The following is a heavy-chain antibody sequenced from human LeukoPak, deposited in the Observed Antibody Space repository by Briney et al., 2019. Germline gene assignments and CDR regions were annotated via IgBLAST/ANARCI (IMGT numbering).Heavy chain of an antibody. V-gene: IGHV3-23*01. CDR1: GFTFNNYA. J-gene: IGHJ4*02. D-gene: IGHD2-2*01. CDR3: AKLYCSSSSCSRGGYFDY. Sequence: GGSLRLSCAASGFTFNNYAMNWVRQAPGKGLEWVSHISPSGGITYYPDSVKGRFTISRDNSKNTLYLQMNSLRAEDTAVYYCAKLYCSSSSCSRGGYFDYWGRGALVTVSS. CDR2: ISPSGGIT.